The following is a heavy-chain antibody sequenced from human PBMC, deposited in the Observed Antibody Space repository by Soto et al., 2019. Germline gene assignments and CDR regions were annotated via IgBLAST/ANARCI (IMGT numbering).Heavy chain of an antibody. CDR2: INAGNGNT. CDR1: GYTFTSYA. CDR3: ARPRGSSGWYLAFDI. D-gene: IGHD6-19*01. V-gene: IGHV1-3*01. J-gene: IGHJ3*02. Sequence: GASVKVSCKASGYTFTSYAMHWVRQAPGQRLEWMGWINAGNGNTKYSQKFQGRVTITRDTSASTAYMELSSLRSGDTAVYYCARPRGSSGWYLAFDIWGQGTMVTVSS.